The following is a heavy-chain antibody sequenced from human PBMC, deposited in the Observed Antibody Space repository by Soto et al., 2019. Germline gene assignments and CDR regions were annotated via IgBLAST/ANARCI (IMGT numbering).Heavy chain of an antibody. CDR1: GFTFSSYA. J-gene: IGHJ4*01. D-gene: IGHD2-8*01. CDR2: ISGNSGKT. Sequence: EVQLLESGGGLVQPGGSLRLSCTAFGFTFSSYAMSWVRQAPGKELEWVSTISGNSGKTNYAESVKGRFSISRDNSKNTVHLQLDSLRAEDTAVYFCAKLGFVLMELYYFHQWGHGTLVTVSS. CDR3: AKLGFVLMELYYFHQ. V-gene: IGHV3-23*01.